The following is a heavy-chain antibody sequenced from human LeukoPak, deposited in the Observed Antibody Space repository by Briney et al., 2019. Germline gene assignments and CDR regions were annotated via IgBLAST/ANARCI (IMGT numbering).Heavy chain of an antibody. J-gene: IGHJ4*02. V-gene: IGHV5-51*01. D-gene: IGHD4-23*01. CDR2: IYPGDSET. Sequence: GESLKISCKGSGYRFTSYWIGWVRPMPGKGLEWMGIIYPGDSETRYTPSFQGQVTISADKSISTAYVEWSSLKASDTAMYYCARDYGGNSLFDYWGQGTLVTVSS. CDR3: ARDYGGNSLFDY. CDR1: GYRFTSYW.